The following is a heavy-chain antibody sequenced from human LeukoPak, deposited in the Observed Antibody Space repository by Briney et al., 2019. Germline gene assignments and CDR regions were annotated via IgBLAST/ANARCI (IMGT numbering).Heavy chain of an antibody. CDR1: GFTFSNYW. CDR3: AKDWSLHYDFWSGII. Sequence: GGSLRLSCAASGFTFSNYWMTWVRQAPGKGLEWVSVISGTGGSTYYADSVKGRFTISRDNSKNTLHLQMNSLRAEDTAVYYCAKDWSLHYDFWSGIIWGQGTMVAVSS. J-gene: IGHJ3*02. D-gene: IGHD3-3*01. V-gene: IGHV3-23*01. CDR2: ISGTGGST.